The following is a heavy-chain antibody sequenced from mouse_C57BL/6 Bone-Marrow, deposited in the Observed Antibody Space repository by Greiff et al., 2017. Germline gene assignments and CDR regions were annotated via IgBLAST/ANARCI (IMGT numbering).Heavy chain of an antibody. Sequence: EVNVVESGGDLVKPGGSLKLSCAASGFTFSSYGMSWVRQTPDKRLEWVATISSGGSYTYYPDSVKGRFTISRDNAKNTLYLQMSSLKSEDTAMYYCASLYYSNWYFDVWGTGTTVTVSS. V-gene: IGHV5-6*01. D-gene: IGHD2-5*01. CDR3: ASLYYSNWYFDV. J-gene: IGHJ1*03. CDR1: GFTFSSYG. CDR2: ISSGGSYT.